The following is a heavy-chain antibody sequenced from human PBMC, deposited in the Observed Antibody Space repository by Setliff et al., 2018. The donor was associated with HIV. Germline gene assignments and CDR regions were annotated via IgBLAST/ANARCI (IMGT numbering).Heavy chain of an antibody. CDR1: GFTVSTYR. Sequence: PGGSLRLSCLVSGFTVSTYRLNWARQAPGKRPEYVAALSRGGDNTKYADSVKGRFIISRDTSKNTLYLQMSSLRPDDTAIYYCVNTYTGYYYDGSGWSMDYWGQGTLVTVSS. CDR2: LSRGGDNT. V-gene: IGHV3-64D*09. D-gene: IGHD3-22*01. J-gene: IGHJ4*02. CDR3: VNTYTGYYYDGSGWSMDY.